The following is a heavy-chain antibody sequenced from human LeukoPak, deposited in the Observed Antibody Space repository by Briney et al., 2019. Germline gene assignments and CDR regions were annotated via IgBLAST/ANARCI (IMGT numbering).Heavy chain of an antibody. Sequence: SETLSLTCAVSGGSISSSNWWSWARQPPGKGLEWIGEIYHSGSTNYNPSLKSRVTISVDKSKNQFSLKLSSVTAADTAVYYCAASSGWYRAYGMDVWGQGTTVTVSS. CDR2: IYHSGST. D-gene: IGHD6-19*01. J-gene: IGHJ6*02. V-gene: IGHV4-4*02. CDR3: AASSGWYRAYGMDV. CDR1: GGSISSSNW.